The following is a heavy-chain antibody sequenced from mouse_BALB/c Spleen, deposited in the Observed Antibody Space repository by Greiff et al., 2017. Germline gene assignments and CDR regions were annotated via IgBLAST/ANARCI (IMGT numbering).Heavy chain of an antibody. CDR3: ARDHYYGYYFDY. V-gene: IGHV7-1*02. CDR2: SRNKANDYTT. J-gene: IGHJ2*01. D-gene: IGHD1-2*01. CDR1: GFTFSDFY. Sequence: EVKVVESGGGLVQPGGSLRLSCATSGFTFSDFYMEWVRQPPGKRLEWIAASRNKANDYTTEYSASVKGRFIVSRDTSQSILYLQMNALRAEDTAIYYCARDHYYGYYFDYWGQGTTLTVSS.